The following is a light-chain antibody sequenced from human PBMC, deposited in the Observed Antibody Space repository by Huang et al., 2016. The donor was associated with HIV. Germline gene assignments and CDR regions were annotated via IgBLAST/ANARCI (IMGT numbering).Light chain of an antibody. Sequence: EIVMTQSPATLSVSPGERATHACRASQSVRRNFAWYQQKPGQAPRILIYGESTSATGIPARFSVSGSGTEFNLTISSLQSEDFAVYYCQQNNNWPPLFTFGPGTKVDIK. V-gene: IGKV3-15*01. CDR2: GES. CDR3: QQNNNWPPLFT. CDR1: QSVRRN. J-gene: IGKJ3*01.